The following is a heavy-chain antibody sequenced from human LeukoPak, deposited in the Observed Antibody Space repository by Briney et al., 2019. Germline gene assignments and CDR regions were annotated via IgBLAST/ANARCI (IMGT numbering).Heavy chain of an antibody. CDR3: ARDQFDLGSPGPDY. J-gene: IGHJ4*02. CDR1: GGSFSGYY. D-gene: IGHD3-3*01. V-gene: IGHV4-34*01. Sequence: SETLSLTCAVYGGSFSGYYWSWIRQPPGKGLEWIGEINHSGSTNYNPSLKSRVTISVDTSKNQFSLKLSSVTAADTAVYYCARDQFDLGSPGPDYWGQGTLVTVSS. CDR2: INHSGST.